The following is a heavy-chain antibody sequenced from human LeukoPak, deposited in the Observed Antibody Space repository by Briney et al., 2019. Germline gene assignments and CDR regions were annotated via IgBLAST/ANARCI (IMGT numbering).Heavy chain of an antibody. D-gene: IGHD2-15*01. CDR1: RGTFSSYA. Sequence: SVKVSCKASRGTFSSYAISWVRQAPGQGLEWMGGIIPIFGTANYAQKFQGRVTITTDESTSTAYMELSSLRSEDTAVYYCARGYCSGGSCYSFDYWGQGTLVTVSS. J-gene: IGHJ4*02. V-gene: IGHV1-69*05. CDR3: ARGYCSGGSCYSFDY. CDR2: IIPIFGTA.